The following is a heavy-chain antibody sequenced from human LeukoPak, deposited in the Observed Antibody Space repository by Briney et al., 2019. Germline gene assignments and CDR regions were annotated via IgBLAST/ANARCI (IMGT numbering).Heavy chain of an antibody. Sequence: PGGSLRLSCAASGFTFSSYSMSWVRQAPGKGLEWVANIKQDGSEKYYVDSVKGRFTISRDNAKNSLYLQMNSLRAEDTAVYYCARGLIVGALRYYFDYWGQGTLVTVSS. J-gene: IGHJ4*02. D-gene: IGHD1-26*01. V-gene: IGHV3-7*01. CDR1: GFTFSSYS. CDR2: IKQDGSEK. CDR3: ARGLIVGALRYYFDY.